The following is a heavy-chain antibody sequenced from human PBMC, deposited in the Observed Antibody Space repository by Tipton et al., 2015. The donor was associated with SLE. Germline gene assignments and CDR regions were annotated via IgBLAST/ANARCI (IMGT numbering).Heavy chain of an antibody. CDR1: GGSISSDDYY. D-gene: IGHD3-22*01. CDR3: ARCGGYYNVDL. J-gene: IGHJ5*02. V-gene: IGHV4-31*03. CDR2: IFYNGNT. Sequence: TLSLTCTVSGGSISSDDYYWSWIRQHPGKGLEWIGYIFYNGNTYYNPSLKSRVIISIDTSKNQFSLKLSSVTAADAAVYFCARCGGYYNVDLWGQGTLVTVSS.